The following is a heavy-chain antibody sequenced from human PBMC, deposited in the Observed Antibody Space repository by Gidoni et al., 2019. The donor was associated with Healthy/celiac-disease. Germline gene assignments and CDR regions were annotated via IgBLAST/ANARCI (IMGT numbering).Heavy chain of an antibody. CDR3: ARTAAWRAMTTSHYWYFDL. V-gene: IGHV4-34*01. D-gene: IGHD4-17*01. Sequence: QVQLQQWGAGLLKPSETLSLTCAVYGGSFSGYYWSWIRQPPGKGLEWIGEINHSGSTNYNPSLKSRVTISVDTSKNQFSLKLSSVTAADTAVYYCARTAAWRAMTTSHYWYFDLWGRGTLVTVSS. CDR2: INHSGST. CDR1: GGSFSGYY. J-gene: IGHJ2*01.